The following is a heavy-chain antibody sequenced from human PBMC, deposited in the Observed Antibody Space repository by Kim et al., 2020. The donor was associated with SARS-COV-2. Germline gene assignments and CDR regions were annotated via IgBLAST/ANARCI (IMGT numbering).Heavy chain of an antibody. CDR3: ARVFRVTFYSGMDV. D-gene: IGHD3-10*01. Sequence: GGSLRLSCAASGFTFSSYWMHWVRQAPGKGLVWVSRINSDGSSTNYADSVKGRFTVSRDNAKDTLYLQMDSLRAEDSAVYYCARVFRVTFYSGMDVWGQ. CDR2: INSDGSST. CDR1: GFTFSSYW. J-gene: IGHJ6*02. V-gene: IGHV3-74*01.